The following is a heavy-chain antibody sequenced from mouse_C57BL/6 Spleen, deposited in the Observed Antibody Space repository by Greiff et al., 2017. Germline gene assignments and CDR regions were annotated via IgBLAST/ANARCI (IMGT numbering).Heavy chain of an antibody. J-gene: IGHJ2*01. CDR1: GFTFSSYT. CDR2: ISGGGGNT. CDR3: ARGVSSGLTPYFDY. D-gene: IGHD3-2*02. Sequence: EVKLMESGGGLVKPGGSLKLSCAASGFTFSSYTMSWVRQTPEKRLEWVATISGGGGNTYYPDSVKGRFTISRDNAKNTLYLQMSSLRSEDTALYYCARGVSSGLTPYFDYWGQGTTLTVSS. V-gene: IGHV5-9*01.